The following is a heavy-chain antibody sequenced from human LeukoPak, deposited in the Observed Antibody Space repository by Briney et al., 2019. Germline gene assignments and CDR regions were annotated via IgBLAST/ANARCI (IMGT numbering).Heavy chain of an antibody. D-gene: IGHD4-11*01. J-gene: IGHJ4*02. Sequence: SETLSLTCAVYGGSFSGYYWSWIRQPPGKGLEWIGEINLSGSTNYNPSLKSRVTTSVDTSKKQISLKLSSVTAADTAVYYCARHGGTRITLIEVYYFDSWGQGTLVTVSS. CDR3: ARHGGTRITLIEVYYFDS. V-gene: IGHV4-34*01. CDR2: INLSGST. CDR1: GGSFSGYY.